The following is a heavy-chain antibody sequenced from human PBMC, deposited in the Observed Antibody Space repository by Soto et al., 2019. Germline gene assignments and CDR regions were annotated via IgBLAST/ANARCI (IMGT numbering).Heavy chain of an antibody. CDR3: ARDPGQVPP. V-gene: IGHV1-69*04. Sequence: ASVKVSCKESVGTFSSYTISWVRQAPGQGLEWMGRIIPILGIANYAQKFQGRVTITADKSTSTAYMELSSLRSEDTAVYYCARDPGQVPPWGQGTLVTVSS. D-gene: IGHD1-1*01. CDR1: VGTFSSYT. J-gene: IGHJ5*02. CDR2: IIPILGIA.